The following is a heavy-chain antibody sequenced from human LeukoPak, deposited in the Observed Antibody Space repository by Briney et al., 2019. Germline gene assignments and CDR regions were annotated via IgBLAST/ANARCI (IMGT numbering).Heavy chain of an antibody. CDR1: GGSISSGSYY. J-gene: IGHJ4*02. CDR3: AGLNGDPNYFDY. V-gene: IGHV4-61*02. D-gene: IGHD3-10*01. Sequence: SETLSLTCTVSGGSISSGSYYWSWIRQPAGKGLEWIGRLYTSGRTNYNPSLKSRITISVDTSKNQFSLKLSSVTAADTAVYYCAGLNGDPNYFDYWGQGALVTVSS. CDR2: LYTSGRT.